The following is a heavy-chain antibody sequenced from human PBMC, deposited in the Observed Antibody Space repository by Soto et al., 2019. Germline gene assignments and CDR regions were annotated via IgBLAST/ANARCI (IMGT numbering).Heavy chain of an antibody. J-gene: IGHJ4*02. Sequence: ASVKVSCKASGYTFTSYGISWVRQAPGQGLEWMGWISAYNGNTNYAQKLQGRVTMTTDTSTSTAYMELRSLRAEDTAVYYCAGTHYGDYWFDYWGQGTLVTVSS. V-gene: IGHV1-18*01. D-gene: IGHD4-17*01. CDR1: GYTFTSYG. CDR3: AGTHYGDYWFDY. CDR2: ISAYNGNT.